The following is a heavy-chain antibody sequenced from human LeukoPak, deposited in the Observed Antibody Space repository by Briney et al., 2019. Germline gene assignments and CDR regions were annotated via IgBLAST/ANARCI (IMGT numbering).Heavy chain of an antibody. CDR1: GGSISSSSYY. J-gene: IGHJ4*02. V-gene: IGHV4-39*07. CDR3: ARGDVSPLFDY. Sequence: SETLSLTCTVSGGSISSSSYYWGWIRQPPGKGLEWIGSIYYSGNTFYNPSLKSRVTMTSDTSKNQFSLKLTSVTAADTAVYYCARGDVSPLFDYWGQGTLVTVSS. CDR2: IYYSGNT.